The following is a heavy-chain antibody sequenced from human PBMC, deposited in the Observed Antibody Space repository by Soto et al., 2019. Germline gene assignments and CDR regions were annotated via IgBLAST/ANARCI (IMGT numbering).Heavy chain of an antibody. CDR1: GDSVSSNSAA. D-gene: IGHD5-12*01. CDR3: AREEDSGYDYYYYYGMDV. J-gene: IGHJ6*02. CDR2: TYYRSKWYN. Sequence: SQTLSRTCAISGDSVSSNSAAWNWIRQSPSRGLEWLGRTYYRSKWYNDYAVSVKSRITINPDTSKNQFSLQLNSVTPEDTAVYYCAREEDSGYDYYYYYGMDVWGQGTTVTVSS. V-gene: IGHV6-1*01.